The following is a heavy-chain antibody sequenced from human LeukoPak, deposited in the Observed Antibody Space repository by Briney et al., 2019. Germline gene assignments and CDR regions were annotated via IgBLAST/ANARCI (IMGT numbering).Heavy chain of an antibody. CDR2: ISAYNGNT. Sequence: ASVKVSCKASGYTFTSYGISWVRQAPGQGLEWMGWISAYNGNTNYAQKLQGRVTMTTDTSTSTAYMELRSLRSDDTAVYYCARDSRSVMVVAKPPNWFDPWGQGTLVTVSS. CDR1: GYTFTSYG. D-gene: IGHD2-15*01. CDR3: ARDSRSVMVVAKPPNWFDP. J-gene: IGHJ5*02. V-gene: IGHV1-18*01.